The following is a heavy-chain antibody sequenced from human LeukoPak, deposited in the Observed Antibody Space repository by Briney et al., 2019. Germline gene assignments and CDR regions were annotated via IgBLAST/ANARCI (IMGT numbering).Heavy chain of an antibody. V-gene: IGHV1-2*02. J-gene: IGHJ5*02. CDR3: AREKGIAAAGNWFDP. CDR1: GYTFTGYY. D-gene: IGHD6-13*01. CDR2: IDPNSGGT. Sequence: ASVKVSCKASGYTFTGYYMHWVRQAPGQGLEWMGWIDPNSGGTNYAQKFQGRVTMTRDTSISTAYMELSRLRSDDTAVYYCAREKGIAAAGNWFDPWGQGTLVTVSS.